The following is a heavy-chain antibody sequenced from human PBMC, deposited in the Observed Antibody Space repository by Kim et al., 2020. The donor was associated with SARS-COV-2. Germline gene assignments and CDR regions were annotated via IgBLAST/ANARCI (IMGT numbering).Heavy chain of an antibody. CDR1: GGTFSSYA. CDR2: IIPIFGTA. CDR3: ARDLTITYSSSSRGYFQH. J-gene: IGHJ1*01. Sequence: SVNVSCKASGGTFSSYAISWVRQAPGQGLEWMGGIIPIFGTANYAQKFQGRVTITADESTSTAYMELSSLRSEDTAVYYCARDLTITYSSSSRGYFQHWGQGTLVTVSS. V-gene: IGHV1-69*13. D-gene: IGHD6-13*01.